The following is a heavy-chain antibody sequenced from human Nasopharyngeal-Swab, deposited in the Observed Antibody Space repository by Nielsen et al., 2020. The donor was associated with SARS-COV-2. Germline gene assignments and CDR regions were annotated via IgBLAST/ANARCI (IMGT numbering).Heavy chain of an antibody. D-gene: IGHD3-10*01. CDR2: ISAYNGNT. V-gene: IGHV1-18*04. CDR3: ASGVYYYGSGSYYNSPLGY. CDR1: GYTFTSYG. J-gene: IGHJ4*02. Sequence: ASVKVSCKASGYTFTSYGISWVRQAPGQGLEWMGWISAYNGNTNYAQKLQGRVTMTTDTSTSTAYMELRSLRSDDTAVYYCASGVYYYGSGSYYNSPLGYWGQGTLVTVSS.